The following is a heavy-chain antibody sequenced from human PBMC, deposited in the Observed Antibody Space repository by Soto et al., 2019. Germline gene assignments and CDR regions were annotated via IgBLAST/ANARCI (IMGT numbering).Heavy chain of an antibody. Sequence: GGSLRLSCAASGFTFTTYAMSWVRQAPGKGLEWVSGITNTGGSTYYADSVKGRFTISRDNSKNTLCLQMNSLRAEDTAVYYCAKKGSATVTSRIDYWGQGTLVTVSS. CDR1: GFTFTTYA. D-gene: IGHD4-4*01. V-gene: IGHV3-23*01. CDR2: ITNTGGST. CDR3: AKKGSATVTSRIDY. J-gene: IGHJ4*02.